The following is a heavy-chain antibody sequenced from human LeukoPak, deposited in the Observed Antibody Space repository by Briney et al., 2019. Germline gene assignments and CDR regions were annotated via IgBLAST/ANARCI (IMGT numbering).Heavy chain of an antibody. Sequence: GGSLRLSCAASGFTFSSYWMSWVRQAPGKGLEWVANIKQHGSEKYYVDSVKGRFTISRDNAKNSLYLQMNSLRAEDTAVYYCARALGYQLLPGYFYYMDVWGKGITVTVSS. V-gene: IGHV3-7*01. CDR2: IKQHGSEK. CDR3: ARALGYQLLPGYFYYMDV. J-gene: IGHJ6*03. D-gene: IGHD2-2*01. CDR1: GFTFSSYW.